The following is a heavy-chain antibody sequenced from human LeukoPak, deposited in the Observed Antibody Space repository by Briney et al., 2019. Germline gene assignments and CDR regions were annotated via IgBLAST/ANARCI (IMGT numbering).Heavy chain of an antibody. J-gene: IGHJ4*02. CDR2: ISGSGGST. CDR1: GFTFSSYW. CDR3: AKGEKWELVFDY. D-gene: IGHD1-26*01. V-gene: IGHV3-23*01. Sequence: GGSLRLSCAASGFTFSSYWMSWVRQAPGKGLEWVSAISGSGGSTYYADSVKGRFTISRDNSKNTLYLQMNSLRAEDTAVYYCAKGEKWELVFDYWGQGTLVTVSS.